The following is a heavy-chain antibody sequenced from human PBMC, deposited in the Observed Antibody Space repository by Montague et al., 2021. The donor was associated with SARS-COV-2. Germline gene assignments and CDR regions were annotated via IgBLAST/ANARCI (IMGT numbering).Heavy chain of an antibody. Sequence: SETLSLTCTVSGGSISRYSWTWIRQPPGKGLEWIGYIYNSGSTNYSPSLTSRVTISVDTSKNQFSQKLSSVAAADTAVYYCARVGRVISWYGVGFDIWGQGTMVTVSS. D-gene: IGHD6-13*01. CDR2: IYNSGST. CDR3: ARVGRVISWYGVGFDI. V-gene: IGHV4-59*01. CDR1: GGSISRYS. J-gene: IGHJ3*02.